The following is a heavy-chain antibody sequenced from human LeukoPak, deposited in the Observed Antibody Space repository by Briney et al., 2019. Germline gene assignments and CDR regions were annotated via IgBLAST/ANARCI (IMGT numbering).Heavy chain of an antibody. Sequence: AASVKVSCKVSGYTLTELSMHWVRQAPGKGLEWMGGFDPEDGETIYAQKFQGRVTMTEDTSTDTAYMALSSLRSEDTAVYYCATGPDFDWLYWGQGTLVTVSS. D-gene: IGHD3-9*01. CDR3: ATGPDFDWLY. V-gene: IGHV1-24*01. CDR2: FDPEDGET. CDR1: GYTLTELS. J-gene: IGHJ4*02.